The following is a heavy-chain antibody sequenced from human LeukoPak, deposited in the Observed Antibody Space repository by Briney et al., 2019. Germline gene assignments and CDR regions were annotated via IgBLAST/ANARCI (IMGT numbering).Heavy chain of an antibody. D-gene: IGHD2-21*02. V-gene: IGHV1-46*01. Sequence: ASVKVSCKASGYTFTSYYMHWVRQAPGQGLEWMGIINPSGGSTSYAQKFQGRVTMTRDTSTSTVYMELSSLRSEDTAVYYCARVNCGGDCYSIGDFDYWGQGTLVTVSS. CDR2: INPSGGST. J-gene: IGHJ4*02. CDR1: GYTFTSYY. CDR3: ARVNCGGDCYSIGDFDY.